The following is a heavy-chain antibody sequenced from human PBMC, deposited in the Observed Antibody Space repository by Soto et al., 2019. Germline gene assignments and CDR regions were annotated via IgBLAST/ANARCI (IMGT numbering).Heavy chain of an antibody. Sequence: EMQLLESGGGLVQAGGSLRLSCAASGFTVSSYALNWVRQAPGKGLEWVSGISASTYYADSVQGRFTISRDTSKNTLYLQMNNLRAEDTAIYFCAIRMYSTRWYYLDYWGQGTLVTVSS. D-gene: IGHD6-13*01. CDR3: AIRMYSTRWYYLDY. CDR2: ISAST. J-gene: IGHJ4*02. V-gene: IGHV3-23*01. CDR1: GFTVSSYA.